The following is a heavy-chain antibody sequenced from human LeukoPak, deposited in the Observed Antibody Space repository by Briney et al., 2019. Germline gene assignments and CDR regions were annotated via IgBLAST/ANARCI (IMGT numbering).Heavy chain of an antibody. CDR1: GYTLTSYD. Sequence: ASVKVSCKASGYTLTSYDINWVRQATGQGLEWMGWMNPNSGNTGYAQKFQGRVTITRNTSISTAYMELSSLRSEDTAVYYCARGTDDFWSGYYSGYNWFDPWGQGTLVTVSS. J-gene: IGHJ5*02. D-gene: IGHD3-3*01. CDR3: ARGTDDFWSGYYSGYNWFDP. CDR2: MNPNSGNT. V-gene: IGHV1-8*03.